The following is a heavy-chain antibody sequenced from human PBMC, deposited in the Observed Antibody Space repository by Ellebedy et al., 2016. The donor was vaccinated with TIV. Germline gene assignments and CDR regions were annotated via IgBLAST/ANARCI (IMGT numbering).Heavy chain of an antibody. CDR3: ASGDYGGSTGYYYYMDV. V-gene: IGHV4-59*01. Sequence: SETLSLTCTVSGGFISSYFWSWIRQPPGKGLEWIGFIYYSGSTNYNPSLKSRVPISVDTSKNQFSLKLSSVTAADTAVYYCASGDYGGSTGYYYYMDVWGKGTTVTVSS. CDR2: IYYSGST. D-gene: IGHD4-23*01. CDR1: GGFISSYF. J-gene: IGHJ6*03.